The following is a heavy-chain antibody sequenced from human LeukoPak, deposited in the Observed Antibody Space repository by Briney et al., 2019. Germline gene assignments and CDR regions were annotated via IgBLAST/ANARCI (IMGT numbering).Heavy chain of an antibody. J-gene: IGHJ4*02. Sequence: GGSLRLSCAASGFAFGTHWMNWVRQAPGKGLEWVAVISSDGSNKYYAGSVEGRFTISRDNYNNTLLLQMNSLRAEDTAVYYCARTDISGWTRPLDCWGQGTLVTVSS. CDR1: GFAFGTHW. CDR2: ISSDGSNK. V-gene: IGHV3-30-3*01. CDR3: ARTDISGWTRPLDC. D-gene: IGHD6-19*01.